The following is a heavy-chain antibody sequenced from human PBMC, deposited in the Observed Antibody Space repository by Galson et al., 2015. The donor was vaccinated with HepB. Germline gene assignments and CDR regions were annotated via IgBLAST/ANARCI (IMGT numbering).Heavy chain of an antibody. Sequence: SVKVSCKASGGTFSSYVISWVRQAPGQGLEWMGGIIPISSTTNYAQNFQGRVTIAADESTSTAYTELSSLRSEDTAVYYCARVQTLTTVTTFGFFDLWGRGTLVTVSS. V-gene: IGHV1-69*13. D-gene: IGHD4-17*01. CDR2: IIPISSTT. CDR3: ARVQTLTTVTTFGFFDL. CDR1: GGTFSSYV. J-gene: IGHJ2*01.